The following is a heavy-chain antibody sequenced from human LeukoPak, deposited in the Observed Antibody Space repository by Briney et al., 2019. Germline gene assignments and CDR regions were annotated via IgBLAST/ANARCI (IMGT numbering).Heavy chain of an antibody. J-gene: IGHJ4*02. CDR2: INPNSGGT. V-gene: IGHV1-2*06. D-gene: IGHD5-18*01. Sequence: ASVKVSCKASGYTFTGYYMHWVRQAPGQGLEWMGRINPNSGGTNYAQKFQGRVTMTRDTSISTAYMELSRLRSDDTAVYYCARGANLRGYSYGYHDYWGPGTLVTVSS. CDR1: GYTFTGYY. CDR3: ARGANLRGYSYGYHDY.